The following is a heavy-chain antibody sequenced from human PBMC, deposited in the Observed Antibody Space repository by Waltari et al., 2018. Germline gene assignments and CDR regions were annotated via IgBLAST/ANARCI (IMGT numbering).Heavy chain of an antibody. V-gene: IGHV3-21*01. CDR3: ARDIAPEGTNY. Sequence: EVQLVESGGGLVKPGGSLRLSCAASGFTFSSYSMNWVRQAPGKGLGWVSCISTGSRYISYADSVKGRFTISRDNARNLVYLQMNSLRAEDTAVYYCARDIAPEGTNYWGQGTLVTVSS. J-gene: IGHJ4*02. CDR1: GFTFSSYS. CDR2: ISTGSRYI. D-gene: IGHD2-8*01.